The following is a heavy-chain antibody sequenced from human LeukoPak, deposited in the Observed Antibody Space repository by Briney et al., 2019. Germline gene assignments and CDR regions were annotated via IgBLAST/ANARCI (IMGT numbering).Heavy chain of an antibody. CDR2: IYYTGTR. CDR1: GGSISSHY. J-gene: IGHJ3*02. Sequence: SETVSLTCTVSGGSISSHYWSWIRQPPGKGLEWIAYIYYTGTRNYNPSLKSRVTISVDTSKNQISLRLSSVTAADTAVYYCARQGIDAFDIWGQGTLGTVSS. V-gene: IGHV4-59*08. CDR3: ARQGIDAFDI.